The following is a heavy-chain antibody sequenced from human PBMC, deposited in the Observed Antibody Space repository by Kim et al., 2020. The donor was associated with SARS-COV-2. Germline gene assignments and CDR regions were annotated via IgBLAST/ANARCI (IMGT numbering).Heavy chain of an antibody. D-gene: IGHD3-3*01. CDR3: AKTRLRFLEWLLDLAFDY. CDR1: GFTFDDYA. CDR2: ISGDGGST. J-gene: IGHJ4*02. V-gene: IGHV3-43*02. Sequence: GGSLRLSCAASGFTFDDYAMHWVRQAPGKGLEWVSLISGDGGSTYYADSVKGRFTISRDNSKNSLYLQMNSLRTEDTALYYCAKTRLRFLEWLLDLAFDYWGQGTLVTVSS.